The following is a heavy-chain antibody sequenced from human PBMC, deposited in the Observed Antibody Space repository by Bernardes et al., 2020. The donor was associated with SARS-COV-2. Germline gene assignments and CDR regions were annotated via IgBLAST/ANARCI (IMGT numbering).Heavy chain of an antibody. D-gene: IGHD3-3*01. J-gene: IGHJ6*03. CDR1: GFTFTSSA. V-gene: IGHV1-58*02. CDR3: AAVDWSFWSGYLRAAYYMDV. CDR2: IVVGSGNT. Sequence: SVKVSCKASGFTFTSSAMQWVRQARGQRLEWIGWIVVGSGNTNYAQKFQERVTITRDMSTSTAYMELSSLRSEDTAVYYCAAVDWSFWSGYLRAAYYMDVWGKGTTVTVSS.